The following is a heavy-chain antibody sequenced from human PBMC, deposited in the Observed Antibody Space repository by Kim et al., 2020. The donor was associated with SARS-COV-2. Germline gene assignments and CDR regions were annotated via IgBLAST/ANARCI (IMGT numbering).Heavy chain of an antibody. CDR3: AGGGSGSYYSTYYYYYYMDV. CDR1: GFTFGDYA. V-gene: IGHV3-9*01. D-gene: IGHD3-10*01. Sequence: GGSLRLSCAASGFTFGDYAMHWVRQAPGKGLEWVSGISCNSGSIGYADSVKGRFTISRDNAKNSLYLQMNSLRAEDTALYYCAGGGSGSYYSTYYYYYYMDVWGKGTTVTVSS. J-gene: IGHJ6*03. CDR2: ISCNSGSI.